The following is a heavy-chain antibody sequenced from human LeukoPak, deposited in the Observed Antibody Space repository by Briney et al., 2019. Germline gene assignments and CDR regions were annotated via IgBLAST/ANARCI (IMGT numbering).Heavy chain of an antibody. D-gene: IGHD3-10*01. CDR1: GGSISSGGYY. CDR2: ICYSGRT. J-gene: IGHJ4*02. Sequence: SETLSLTCTVSGGSISSGGYYWSWIRQHPGKGLEWIGYICYSGRTYYNSSLKRRVTISVDTSKNQFSLKLSSVTAADMAVYYCARVYGSGSYFLFDYWGQGTLVTVSS. V-gene: IGHV4-31*03. CDR3: ARVYGSGSYFLFDY.